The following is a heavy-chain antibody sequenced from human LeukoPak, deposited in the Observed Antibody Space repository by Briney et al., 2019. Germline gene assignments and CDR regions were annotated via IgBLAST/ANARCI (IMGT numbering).Heavy chain of an antibody. CDR2: IYYSGST. J-gene: IGHJ4*02. D-gene: IGHD3-22*01. CDR3: ARGFTYYYDSSGNQPWGY. Sequence: SETLFLTCTVSGGSISSSTYYWGWIRQPPGKGLEWIGSIYYSGSTYYNPSLKSRVTIFADTSKNQFSLKLSSVTAADTAVYYCARGFTYYYDSSGNQPWGYWGQGTLVTVSS. V-gene: IGHV4-39*01. CDR1: GGSISSSTYY.